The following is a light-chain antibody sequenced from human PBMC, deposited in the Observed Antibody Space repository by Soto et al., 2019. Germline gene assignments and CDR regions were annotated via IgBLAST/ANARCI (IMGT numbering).Light chain of an antibody. Sequence: VLTQSPGTLSLSPGERATISCRASQSISSNYLAWYQHKPGQAPRLLIYGASSRATGIPHRFSGSGSGTDFTLTISRLEPEGCGVFYCQQYGNSPPYTFGQGTRLEIK. CDR2: GAS. CDR1: QSISSNY. CDR3: QQYGNSPPYT. J-gene: IGKJ2*01. V-gene: IGKV3-20*01.